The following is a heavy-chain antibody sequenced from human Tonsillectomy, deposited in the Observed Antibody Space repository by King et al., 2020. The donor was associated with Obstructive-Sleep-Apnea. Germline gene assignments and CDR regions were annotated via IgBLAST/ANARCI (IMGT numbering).Heavy chain of an antibody. V-gene: IGHV3-30-3*01. Sequence: VQLVESGGGVVQPGRSLRLSCAASGFTFSSYAMHWVRQAPGKGLEWVAVISYDGSNKYYADSVKGRFTISRDNSKNTLYLQMNSLRAEDTAVYYCARDEVVYDSSGYSGPFDYWGQGTLVTVSS. CDR2: ISYDGSNK. D-gene: IGHD3-22*01. J-gene: IGHJ4*02. CDR1: GFTFSSYA. CDR3: ARDEVVYDSSGYSGPFDY.